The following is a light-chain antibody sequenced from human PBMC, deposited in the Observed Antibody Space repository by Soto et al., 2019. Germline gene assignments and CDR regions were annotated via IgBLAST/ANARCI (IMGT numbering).Light chain of an antibody. CDR1: QSISSY. CDR3: QQSYSTLFT. Sequence: DIPMTQSPSSLSASVGDRVTITCRASQSISSYLNWYQQKPGKAPKLLIYAASSLQSGVPSRFSGSGSGTDFTLTISSLQPEDFATYYCQQSYSTLFTCGPGTKVDIK. V-gene: IGKV1-39*01. J-gene: IGKJ3*01. CDR2: AAS.